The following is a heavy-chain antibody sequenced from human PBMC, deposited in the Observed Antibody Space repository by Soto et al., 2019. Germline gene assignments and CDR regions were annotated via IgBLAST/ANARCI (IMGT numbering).Heavy chain of an antibody. CDR1: GGSISSYY. V-gene: IGHV4-4*07. J-gene: IGHJ6*02. D-gene: IGHD6-13*01. CDR3: ASTGIAAAGTKNYYGMDV. Sequence: SETLSLTCTVSGGSISSYYWSWIRQPAGKGLEWIGRIYTSGSTNYNPSLKSRVTMSVDTSKNQFSLKLSSVTAADTAVYYCASTGIAAAGTKNYYGMDVWGQGTTVTVSS. CDR2: IYTSGST.